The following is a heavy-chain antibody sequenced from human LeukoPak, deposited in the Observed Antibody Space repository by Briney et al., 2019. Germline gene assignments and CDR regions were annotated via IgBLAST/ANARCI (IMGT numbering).Heavy chain of an antibody. CDR2: ISGSGGST. V-gene: IGHV3-23*01. D-gene: IGHD1-26*01. Sequence: GGSLRLSCAASGFTFSSYAMSWVRQASGKGLEWVSTISGSGGSTYYADSVKGRFTISRDNSKNTLFLEMNSLRAEDTAVYYCATDSGTYYKAFDYWGQGTLVTVSS. J-gene: IGHJ4*02. CDR1: GFTFSSYA. CDR3: ATDSGTYYKAFDY.